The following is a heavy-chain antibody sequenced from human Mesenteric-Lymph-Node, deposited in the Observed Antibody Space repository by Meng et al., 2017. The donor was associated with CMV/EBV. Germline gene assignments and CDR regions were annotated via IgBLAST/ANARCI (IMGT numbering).Heavy chain of an antibody. D-gene: IGHD1-7*01. Sequence: SETLSLTCTVSGVSISSSLYYWAWIRQPPGKGLEWIGNIFPGGKTYYSPSLTSRVTMSLDTSKSQFSLKMRSLTAADTAVYYCARRNYHYHYYGMDVWGQGATVTVSS. V-gene: IGHV4-39*07. CDR2: IFPGGKT. J-gene: IGHJ6*02. CDR3: ARRNYHYHYYGMDV. CDR1: GVSISSSLYY.